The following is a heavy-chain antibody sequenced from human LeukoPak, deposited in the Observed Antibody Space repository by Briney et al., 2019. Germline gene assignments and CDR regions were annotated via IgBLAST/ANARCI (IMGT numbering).Heavy chain of an antibody. CDR3: ASGPNENYFYF. CDR1: GFTLSSDW. Sequence: GESLRLSCSAPGFTLSSDWMRWVRQAPGKGLEWVGNIKQDGSEKDYGGSVEGRFTISRDNVKNSLYLQMNTLTAEDTAVYFCASGPNENYFYFWGQGTMVTASS. J-gene: IGHJ4*02. V-gene: IGHV3-7*01. CDR2: IKQDGSEK.